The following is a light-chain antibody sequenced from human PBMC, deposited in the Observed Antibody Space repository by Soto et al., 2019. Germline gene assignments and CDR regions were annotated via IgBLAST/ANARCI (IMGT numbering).Light chain of an antibody. CDR2: KAS. V-gene: IGKV1-5*03. CDR3: QQYNSSPWT. J-gene: IGKJ1*01. Sequence: DIQMIQSRSTLSASVGDRVTITCRASQSSSSWLVWYQQKPGKAPKLLIYKASNLEGGVPSRFSGSGSGTEFTLTISSLQPDDFATYYSQQYNSSPWTFGQGTKVEIK. CDR1: QSSSSW.